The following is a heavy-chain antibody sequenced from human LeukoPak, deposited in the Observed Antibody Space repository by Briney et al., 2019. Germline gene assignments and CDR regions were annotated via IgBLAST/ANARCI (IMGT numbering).Heavy chain of an antibody. Sequence: GGSLRLSCAASGFTFSSYAMHWVRQAPGKGLEWVAVISYDGSNKYYADSVKGRFTISRDNSKNTLYLQMNSLRAEDTAVYYCAREFFDIWGQGTMVTVSS. CDR1: GFTFSSYA. J-gene: IGHJ3*02. V-gene: IGHV3-30*04. CDR2: ISYDGSNK. CDR3: AREFFDI.